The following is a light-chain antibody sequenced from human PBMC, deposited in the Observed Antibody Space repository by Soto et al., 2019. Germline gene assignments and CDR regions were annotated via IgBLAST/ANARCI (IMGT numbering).Light chain of an antibody. CDR1: QSFSRW. J-gene: IGKJ4*01. CDR3: QQYNTYPLS. CDR2: DVS. Sequence: DIQMTQSPSTLSASVRDTVTNTCRASQSFSRWLAWYQQKPGKAPNLLIYDVSNLQSGVSSRFSGTGAGTEFTLTICSLQPDDFATYYCQQYNTYPLSFGAGTKVDIK. V-gene: IGKV1-5*01.